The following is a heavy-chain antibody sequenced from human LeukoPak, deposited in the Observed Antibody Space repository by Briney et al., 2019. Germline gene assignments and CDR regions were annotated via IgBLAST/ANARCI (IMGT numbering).Heavy chain of an antibody. Sequence: GGSLRLSCAASGFTFSSYAMSWVRQAPGKGLEWVSAISGSGGSTYYADSVKGRFTISRDNSKDTLYLQMNSLRAEDTAVYYCATMVTSPTYYYDSSGYEDYWGQGTLVTVSS. CDR3: ATMVTSPTYYYDSSGYEDY. CDR2: ISGSGGST. J-gene: IGHJ4*02. D-gene: IGHD3-22*01. CDR1: GFTFSSYA. V-gene: IGHV3-23*01.